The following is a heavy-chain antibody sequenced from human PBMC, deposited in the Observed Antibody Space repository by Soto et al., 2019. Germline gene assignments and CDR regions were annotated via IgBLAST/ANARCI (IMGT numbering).Heavy chain of an antibody. D-gene: IGHD6-19*01. CDR3: ARLVRGWSGRYYYYYMEV. CDR1: GGSISSNY. V-gene: IGHV4-59*08. CDR2: IYYSGST. Sequence: PSETLSLTCTVSGGSISSNYWSWIRQPPGNGLKRIGYIYYSGSTNYNPSLKSRVTISVDTSKNQFSLKLSSVTAADSAVYYCARLVRGWSGRYYYYYMEVWGKGTTVTVLL. J-gene: IGHJ6*03.